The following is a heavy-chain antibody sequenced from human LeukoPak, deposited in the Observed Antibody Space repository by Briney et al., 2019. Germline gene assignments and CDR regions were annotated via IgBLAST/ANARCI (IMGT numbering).Heavy chain of an antibody. J-gene: IGHJ4*02. Sequence: HPGGSPRLSCAVSGITLNNYGMTWVRQAPGKGLEWVAGISDSGGSTKYADSVKGRFTISRDNPKNTLYLQMNSLRAEDTAVYFCAKRGVVIRVILVGFHKEAYYSESWGQGALVTVSS. CDR3: AKRGVVIRVILVGFHKEAYYSES. V-gene: IGHV3-23*01. CDR1: GITLNNYG. CDR2: ISDSGGST. D-gene: IGHD3/OR15-3a*01.